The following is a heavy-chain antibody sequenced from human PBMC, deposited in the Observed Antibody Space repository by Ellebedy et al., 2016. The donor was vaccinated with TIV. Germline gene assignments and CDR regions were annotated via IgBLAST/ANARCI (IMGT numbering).Heavy chain of an antibody. V-gene: IGHV1-18*01. CDR3: ARVNGGNPGNAFDI. D-gene: IGHD4-23*01. Sequence: ASVKVSXXASGYTFTSYGISWVRQAPGQGLEWMGWISAYNGNTNYAQKLQGRVTMTTDTSTSTAYMELRSLRSDDTAVYYCARVNGGNPGNAFDIWGQGTMVTVSS. CDR2: ISAYNGNT. CDR1: GYTFTSYG. J-gene: IGHJ3*02.